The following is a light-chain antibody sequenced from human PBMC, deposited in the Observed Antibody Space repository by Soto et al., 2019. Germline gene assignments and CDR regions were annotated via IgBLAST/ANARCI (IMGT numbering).Light chain of an antibody. CDR1: QSISSW. CDR2: DAS. J-gene: IGKJ1*01. V-gene: IGKV1-5*01. CDR3: QQYNSYSPA. Sequence: DSQMTQAPSTLSASVGDRVTITCRASQSISSWLAWYQRKPGKAPKLLIYDASSLESGVPSRFSGSGSGTEFTLTISSLQPDDFATYYCQQYNSYSPAFGQGTKVDIK.